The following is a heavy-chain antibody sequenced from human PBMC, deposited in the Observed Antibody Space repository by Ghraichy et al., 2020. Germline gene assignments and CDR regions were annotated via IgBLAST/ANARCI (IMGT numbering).Heavy chain of an antibody. V-gene: IGHV3-48*02. CDR2: ITSSSRTK. CDR1: GFTLSSYG. D-gene: IGHD4-23*01. J-gene: IGHJ6*02. Sequence: GALRLSCVGSGFTLSSYGMNWVRQSPGKGLEWVSYITSSSRTKSYADSVKGRFIISRDNAQNSLYLQMNSLRDEDTAVYYCARASRVVRFYYYDGMDVWGQGTTVTVSS. CDR3: ARASRVVRFYYYDGMDV.